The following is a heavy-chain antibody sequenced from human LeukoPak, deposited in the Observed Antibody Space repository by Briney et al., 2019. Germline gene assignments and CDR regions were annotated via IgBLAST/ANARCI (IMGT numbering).Heavy chain of an antibody. Sequence: SQTLSLTCTVSGGSISSGGYYWSWIRQHPGKGLEWIGYIYYSGGTYYNPSLKSRVTISVDTSKNQFSLKLSSVTAADTAVYYCARAKRIAADFDYWGQGTLVTVSS. CDR1: GGSISSGGYY. CDR3: ARAKRIAADFDY. CDR2: IYYSGGT. D-gene: IGHD6-6*01. J-gene: IGHJ4*02. V-gene: IGHV4-31*03.